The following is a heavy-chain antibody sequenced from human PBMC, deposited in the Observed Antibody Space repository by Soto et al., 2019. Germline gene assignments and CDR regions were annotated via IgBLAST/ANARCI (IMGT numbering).Heavy chain of an antibody. CDR2: IIPIFGTA. J-gene: IGHJ4*02. D-gene: IGHD3-10*01. V-gene: IGHV1-69*06. Sequence: QVQLVQSGAEVKKPGSSVKVSCKASGGTFSSYAISWVRQAPGQGREWMGGIIPIFGTANYAQKFQGRVTITADKSTSTAYMELSSLRSEDTAVYYCARAKVDYYGSGRVSGYFDYWGQGTLVTVSS. CDR3: ARAKVDYYGSGRVSGYFDY. CDR1: GGTFSSYA.